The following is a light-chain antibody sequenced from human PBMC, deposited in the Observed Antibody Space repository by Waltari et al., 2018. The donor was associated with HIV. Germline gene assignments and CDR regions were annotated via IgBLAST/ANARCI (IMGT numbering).Light chain of an antibody. CDR2: EVT. Sequence: QSALAQPASVSDSPGQSITISCTGTLSDVGNYYLVSWYQQHPGKVPKLIIYEVTKRPSVVSNRFSGSKSGNTASLTISGLQAEDEADYYCCSYAASRSVVFGGGTKLTVL. V-gene: IGLV2-23*02. CDR3: CSYAASRSVV. CDR1: LSDVGNYYL. J-gene: IGLJ2*01.